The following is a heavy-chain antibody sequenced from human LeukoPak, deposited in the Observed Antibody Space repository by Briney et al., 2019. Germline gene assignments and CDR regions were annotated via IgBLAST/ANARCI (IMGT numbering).Heavy chain of an antibody. D-gene: IGHD1-14*01. CDR2: TSGSGAST. CDR3: AKAIRQNRDLYDY. CDR1: GFTFSTYA. J-gene: IGHJ4*02. Sequence: PGGSLRLSCAASGFTFSTYAMTWVRQAPGKWLEWVSGTSGSGASTYYADSVKGRFTISRDNSKNTLYLQMNSLRAEDTALYYCAKAIRQNRDLYDYWGQGTLVTVSS. V-gene: IGHV3-23*01.